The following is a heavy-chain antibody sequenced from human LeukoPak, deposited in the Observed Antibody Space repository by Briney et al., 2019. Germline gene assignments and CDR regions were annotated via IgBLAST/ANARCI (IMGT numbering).Heavy chain of an antibody. CDR1: GFTFSSYS. CDR2: ISSSSSYI. CDR3: ARTSDYGDYRNFDY. V-gene: IGHV3-21*01. Sequence: PGGSLRLSCAASGFTFSSYSMNRVRQAPGKGLEWVSSISSSSSYIYYADSVKGRFTISRDNAKNSLYLQMNSLRAEDTAVYYCARTSDYGDYRNFDYWGQGTLVTVSS. J-gene: IGHJ4*02. D-gene: IGHD4-17*01.